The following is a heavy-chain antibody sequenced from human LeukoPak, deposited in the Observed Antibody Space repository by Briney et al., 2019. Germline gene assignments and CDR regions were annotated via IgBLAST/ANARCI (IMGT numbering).Heavy chain of an antibody. D-gene: IGHD6-13*01. Sequence: GGSLRLSCAASGSTFSTYAMSWVRQAPGKGLEWVSAISGSSGGTNYADSVKGRFTISRDNSKNTLYLQMNSLRAEDTAVYYCTKDPAAVDVWGQGTTVTVSS. J-gene: IGHJ6*02. V-gene: IGHV3-23*01. CDR2: ISGSSGGT. CDR3: TKDPAAVDV. CDR1: GSTFSTYA.